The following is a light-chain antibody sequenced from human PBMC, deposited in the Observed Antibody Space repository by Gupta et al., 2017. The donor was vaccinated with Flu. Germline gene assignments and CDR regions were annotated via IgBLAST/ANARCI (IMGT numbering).Light chain of an antibody. CDR2: ENI. J-gene: IGLJ3*02. Sequence: KATTAWSGSNSKSGNNFVCWYQHPPETTHNLLVYENIKRPAGIPVRFSGSKPGTAPPLCITDLQQGDEGDYYCGTGDNNMSGAFGGGTKLTVL. CDR1: NSKSGNNF. CDR3: GTGDNNMSGA. V-gene: IGLV1-51*01.